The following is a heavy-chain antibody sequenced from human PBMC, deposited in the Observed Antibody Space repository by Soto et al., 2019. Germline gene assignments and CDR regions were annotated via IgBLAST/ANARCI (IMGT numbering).Heavy chain of an antibody. J-gene: IGHJ4*01. CDR1: GSPISSYY. CDR3: ARLGDYYQAFDY. D-gene: IGHD3-22*01. Sequence: SETLSLTCTVSGSPISSYYWSWFRQPPGQGLEWVGYIYYTGTTTYNPSLKSRVTVSVDTSKSQFSLNLRSVTAADTAVYYCARLGDYYQAFDYRAHRNLVTVSS. V-gene: IGHV4-59*08. CDR2: IYYTGTT.